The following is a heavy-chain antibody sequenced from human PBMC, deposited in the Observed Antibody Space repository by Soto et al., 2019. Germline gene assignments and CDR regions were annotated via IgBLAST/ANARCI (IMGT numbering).Heavy chain of an antibody. CDR3: ARVVGAPNWFDP. D-gene: IGHD1-26*01. J-gene: IGHJ5*02. V-gene: IGHV3-72*01. CDR2: TRNKANSYTT. CDR1: GFTFSDHY. Sequence: EVQLVESGGGLVQPGGSLRLSCAASGFTFSDHYMDWVRQAPGKGLEWVGRTRNKANSYTTEYAASVKGRFTISRDDSKNSLYLQMNSLKTEDTAGYYCARVVGAPNWFDPWGQGTLVTVSS.